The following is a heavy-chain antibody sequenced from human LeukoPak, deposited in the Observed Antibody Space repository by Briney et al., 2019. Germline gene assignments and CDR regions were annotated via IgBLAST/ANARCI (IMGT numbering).Heavy chain of an antibody. CDR1: GASIISGGYY. V-gene: IGHV4-31*03. J-gene: IGHJ4*02. CDR3: ARDPIAYCGADCYSD. Sequence: SETLSLTCTVSGASIISGGYYWSWIRQHPGKGLEWIGYIYYTGSSYYNPSLKNRLTISIDTSKSQFSLKLTSVTAADTAVYYCARDPIAYCGADCYSDWGQGTLVTVSS. D-gene: IGHD2-21*02. CDR2: IYYTGSS.